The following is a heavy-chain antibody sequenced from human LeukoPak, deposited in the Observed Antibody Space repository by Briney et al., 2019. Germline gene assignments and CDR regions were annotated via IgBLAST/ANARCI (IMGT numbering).Heavy chain of an antibody. Sequence: SETLSLTCTVSGGSISSYHWSWIRQPPGKGLEWIGYIHYSGSTNYNPSLKSRVTISVDTSKNQFSLKLSSVTAADTAVYYCARREDSGSSGYYGLWGQGTLVTVSS. V-gene: IGHV4-59*08. CDR1: GGSISSYH. CDR2: IHYSGST. D-gene: IGHD3-22*01. CDR3: ARREDSGSSGYYGL. J-gene: IGHJ4*02.